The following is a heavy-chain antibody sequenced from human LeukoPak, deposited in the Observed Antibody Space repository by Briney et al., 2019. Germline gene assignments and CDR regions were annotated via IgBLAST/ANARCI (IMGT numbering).Heavy chain of an antibody. CDR2: ISYDGSNK. CDR3: ARAMTTVTLLIDY. Sequence: GGSLRPSCAASGFTFSSHAMHWVRQAPGKGLEWVAVISYDGSNKYYADSVKGRFTISRDNSKNTLYLQMNSLRAEDTAVYYCARAMTTVTLLIDYWGQGTLVTVSS. D-gene: IGHD4-17*01. V-gene: IGHV3-30-3*01. J-gene: IGHJ4*02. CDR1: GFTFSSHA.